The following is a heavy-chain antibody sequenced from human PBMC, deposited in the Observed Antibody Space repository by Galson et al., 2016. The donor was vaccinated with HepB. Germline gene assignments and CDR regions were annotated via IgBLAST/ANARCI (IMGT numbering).Heavy chain of an antibody. CDR2: INHSGST. CDR1: GVSFNTYY. CDR3: ARGRGRGWYLDP. Sequence: SETLSLTCAAYGVSFNTYYWSWIRQPPGKGLEWIGEINHSGSTNYNPSLKSRVTKSVDTSKNQFSLKLSSVTAADTAVYYCARGRGRGWYLDPWGQGTLVTVSS. D-gene: IGHD6-19*01. V-gene: IGHV4-34*01. J-gene: IGHJ5*02.